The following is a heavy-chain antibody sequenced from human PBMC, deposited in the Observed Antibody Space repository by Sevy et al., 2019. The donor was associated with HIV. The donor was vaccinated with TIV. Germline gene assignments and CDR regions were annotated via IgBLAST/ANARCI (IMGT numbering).Heavy chain of an antibody. V-gene: IGHV1-2*02. D-gene: IGHD3-10*01. Sequence: ASVKVSCKASGYTFTGYYMYWVRQAPGQGLEWMGWINPNSGGTNYAQKFQGRVTMTRDTSISTADMELSRRRSDGTAVYYCAGDALLRGGYLDYWGQGTLVTVSS. J-gene: IGHJ4*02. CDR2: INPNSGGT. CDR1: GYTFTGYY. CDR3: AGDALLRGGYLDY.